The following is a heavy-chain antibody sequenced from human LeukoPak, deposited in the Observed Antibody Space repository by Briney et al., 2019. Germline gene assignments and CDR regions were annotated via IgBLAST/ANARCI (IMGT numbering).Heavy chain of an antibody. D-gene: IGHD4-17*01. CDR2: MNPNSGNT. CDR1: GYTFTSYD. CDR3: ARSPPSYGDYARWAFDI. Sequence: ASVTVSCKASGYTFTSYDINWVRQAPGQGLEWVGWMNPNSGNTGYAQKFQGRVTMTRNTSISTAYMELSSLRSEDTAVYYCARSPPSYGDYARWAFDIWGQGTMVTVSS. V-gene: IGHV1-8*01. J-gene: IGHJ3*02.